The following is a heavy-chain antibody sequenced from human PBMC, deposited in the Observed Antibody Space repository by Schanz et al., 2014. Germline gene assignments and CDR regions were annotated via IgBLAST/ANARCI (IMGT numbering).Heavy chain of an antibody. CDR3: LPMSIATQ. Sequence: SCASSVFTFSNYSMNWVRQATGKGLEWVSSISSTSSYIFYADSVKGRFTISRDNAKNSLYLQMNSLRDEDKAVYSRLPMSIATQWGQGSVVTVTS. CDR2: ISSTSSYI. J-gene: IGHJ4*02. D-gene: IGHD6-6*01. CDR1: VFTFSNYS. V-gene: IGHV3-21*01.